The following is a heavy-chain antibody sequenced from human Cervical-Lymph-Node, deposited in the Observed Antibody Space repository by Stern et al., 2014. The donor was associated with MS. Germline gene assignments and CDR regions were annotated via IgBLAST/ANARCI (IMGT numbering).Heavy chain of an antibody. D-gene: IGHD1-1*01. J-gene: IGHJ4*02. CDR1: WFTVSRDY. Sequence: EVQLVESGGGVIQPGGSLRLSCTASWFTVSRDYMTWVRQAPGKGLEWVSLITNVGSTFYPDSVKGRFTISRDDSKNTVYLHMTSLRAEDTAMYYCARDTSSPERSDWWGQGTLVTVSS. V-gene: IGHV3-53*01. CDR2: ITNVGST. CDR3: ARDTSSPERSDW.